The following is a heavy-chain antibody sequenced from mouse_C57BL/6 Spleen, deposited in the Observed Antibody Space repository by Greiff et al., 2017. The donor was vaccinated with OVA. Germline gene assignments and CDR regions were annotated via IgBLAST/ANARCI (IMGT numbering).Heavy chain of an antibody. V-gene: IGHV1-76*01. Sequence: QVQLQQSGAELVRPGASVKLSCKASGYTFTDYYINWVKQRPGQGLEWIARIYPGSGNTYYNEKFKGKATLTAEKSSSTAYMQLSSLTSEDSAVYFCARSHYGNHEGFAHWGQGTLVTVSA. J-gene: IGHJ3*01. CDR1: GYTFTDYY. CDR2: IYPGSGNT. D-gene: IGHD2-1*01. CDR3: ARSHYGNHEGFAH.